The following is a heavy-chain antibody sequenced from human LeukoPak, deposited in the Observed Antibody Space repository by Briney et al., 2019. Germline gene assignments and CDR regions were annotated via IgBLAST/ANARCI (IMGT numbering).Heavy chain of an antibody. CDR3: ARTIAVAGYTWFDP. CDR1: GLTFSSYS. V-gene: IGHV3-21*01. D-gene: IGHD6-19*01. J-gene: IGHJ5*02. CDR2: ISRSSSYI. Sequence: GGSLRLSCAPSGLTFSSYSMNWARQAPGKGLEWVSSISRSSSYIYYADSVKGRFTISRDNAKNSLYLQMNSLRAEDTAVYYCARTIAVAGYTWFDPWGQGTMVTVSS.